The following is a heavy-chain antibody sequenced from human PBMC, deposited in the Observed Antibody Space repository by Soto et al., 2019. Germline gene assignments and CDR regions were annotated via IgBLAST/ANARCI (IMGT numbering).Heavy chain of an antibody. J-gene: IGHJ5*02. D-gene: IGHD2-2*01. V-gene: IGHV4-59*08. CDR3: ARLSPPDVPAAT. Sequence: QVQLQESGPGLVKPSETLSLTCTVSGGSISSYYWIWIRQPPGKGLEWIGYIYYSGSTNYNPSLKGRVTISVDTSKNQFSLKLSSVTAADTAVYYCARLSPPDVPAATWGQGTLVTVSS. CDR2: IYYSGST. CDR1: GGSISSYY.